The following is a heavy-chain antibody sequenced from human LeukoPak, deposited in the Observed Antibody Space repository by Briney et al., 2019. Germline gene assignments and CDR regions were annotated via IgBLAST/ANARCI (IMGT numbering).Heavy chain of an antibody. CDR3: ARVQSAYYYYMDV. CDR2: ISSSGSTI. J-gene: IGHJ6*03. CDR1: GFTFSDYY. V-gene: IGHV3-11*01. Sequence: GGSLRLSCAASGFTFSDYYMSWIRQAPGKGLEWVSYISSSGSTIYYADSVKGRFTISRDNAKNSLYLQMNSLRAEDTAVYYCARVQSAYYYYMDVWGKGTTVTVSS.